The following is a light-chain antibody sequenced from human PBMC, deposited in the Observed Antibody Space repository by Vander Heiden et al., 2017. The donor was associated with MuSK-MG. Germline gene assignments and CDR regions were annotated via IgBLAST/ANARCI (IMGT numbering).Light chain of an antibody. CDR3: MIWHSSAVV. V-gene: IGLV5-45*03. CDR2: YKSDSDK. CDR1: SGINVGTYR. J-gene: IGLJ2*01. Sequence: QAVLTQPSYLSASPGASASLTCTLRSGINVGTYRIFWYQQKPGSPPQYLLRYKSDSDKQHGSGVPSRFSGSKDASANAGILLISGLQAEDEADYYCMIWHSSAVVFGGGTKLTVL.